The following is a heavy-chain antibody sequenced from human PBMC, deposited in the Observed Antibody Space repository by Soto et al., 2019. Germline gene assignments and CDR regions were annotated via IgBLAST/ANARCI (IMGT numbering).Heavy chain of an antibody. CDR1: GGSISSGGYS. J-gene: IGHJ1*01. Sequence: QLQLQESGSGLVKPSQTLSLTGAGSGGSISSGGYSWCWIRQPPGKRLEWIGYIYHIGSTYYNPSLKGRIDIPVNRSKMLVALKLISVTAAETAGMVCASSIITVTTWGGWGPVILVTVSS. CDR3: ASSIITVTTWGG. D-gene: IGHD4-17*01. V-gene: IGHV4-30-2*01. CDR2: IYHIGST.